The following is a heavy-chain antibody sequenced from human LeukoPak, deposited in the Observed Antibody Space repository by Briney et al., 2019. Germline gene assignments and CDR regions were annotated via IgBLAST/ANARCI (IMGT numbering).Heavy chain of an antibody. J-gene: IGHJ4*02. V-gene: IGHV3-23*01. CDR1: GFTFSNYA. D-gene: IGHD6-13*01. CDR2: ISGSGGST. Sequence: GGSLRLSCAASGFTFSNYAMSWVRQAPGKGLEWVSAISGSGGSTYYADSVKGRFTISRDNSKNTLYLQMNSLRAEDTAVYYCAREKVLSWTSEDYWGQGTLVTVSS. CDR3: AREKVLSWTSEDY.